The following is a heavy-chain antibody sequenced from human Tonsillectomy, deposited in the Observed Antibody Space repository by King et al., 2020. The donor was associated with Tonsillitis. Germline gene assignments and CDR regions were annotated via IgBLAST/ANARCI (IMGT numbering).Heavy chain of an antibody. CDR1: GFSFRSFG. Sequence: VQLVESGGGVVQPGRSLRLSCAASGFSFRSFGVNWVRQAPGKGLEWEALVSYVGNKKFYADSVKGRFTISRDNSKNTVDLQITTLRIEDTGVYYCARGSGDLDYWGQGTQVTVSS. J-gene: IGHJ4*02. CDR3: ARGSGDLDY. CDR2: VSYVGNKK. D-gene: IGHD7-27*01. V-gene: IGHV3-30*03.